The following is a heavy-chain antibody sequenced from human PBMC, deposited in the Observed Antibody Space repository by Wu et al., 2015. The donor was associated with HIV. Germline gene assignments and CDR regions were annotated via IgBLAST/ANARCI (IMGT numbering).Heavy chain of an antibody. CDR1: GYTFTSYG. V-gene: IGHV1-18*01. CDR3: ARARAVAGPYWYFDL. CDR2: ISAYNGNT. Sequence: QVQLVQSGAEVKKPGASVKVSCKASGYTFTSYGISWVRQAPGQGLEWMGWISAYNGNTNYAQKLQGRVTMTTDTSTSTAYMELRSLRSDDTAVYYCARARAVAGPYWYFDLWGRGHPGPLSPQ. J-gene: IGHJ2*01. D-gene: IGHD6-19*01.